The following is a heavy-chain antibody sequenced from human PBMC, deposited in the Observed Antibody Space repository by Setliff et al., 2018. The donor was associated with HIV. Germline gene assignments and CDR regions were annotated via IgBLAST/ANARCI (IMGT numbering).Heavy chain of an antibody. CDR3: TMKYYYSSGPSEDDAFDI. Sequence: GGSLRLSCTTFGFIFRNYWMHWVRQTPNKGLEWVSTAYTGDNVDYADSVKGRFTISRDNSKNTLYLQMNSLRAEDTAVYYCTMKYYYSSGPSEDDAFDIWGQGTMVTVSS. D-gene: IGHD3-10*01. CDR1: GFIFRNYW. CDR2: AYTGDNV. J-gene: IGHJ3*02. V-gene: IGHV3-53*01.